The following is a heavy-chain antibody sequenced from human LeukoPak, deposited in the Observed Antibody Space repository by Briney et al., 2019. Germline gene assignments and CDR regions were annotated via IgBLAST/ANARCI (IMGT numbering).Heavy chain of an antibody. V-gene: IGHV1-2*02. CDR2: ISPKSGDT. CDR1: GYTFSGYY. Sequence: ASVKVSCKASGYTFSGYYMHWVRQAPGQGHEWMGWISPKSGDTNYAQNFQGRVTMTRDTSISTAYMELSSLRSEDTAVYYCARESSGAFDYWGQGTLVTVSS. J-gene: IGHJ4*02. CDR3: ARESSGAFDY. D-gene: IGHD6-25*01.